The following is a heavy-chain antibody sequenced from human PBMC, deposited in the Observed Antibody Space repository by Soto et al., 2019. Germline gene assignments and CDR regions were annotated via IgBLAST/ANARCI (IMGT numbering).Heavy chain of an antibody. CDR3: ASQKALVLRYFDWLPTPFDY. V-gene: IGHV4-34*01. Sequence: SETLSLTCAVYGGSFSGYYWSWILQPPGKGLEWIGEINHSGSTNYNPSLKSRVTISVDTSKNQFSLKLSSVTAADTAVYYCASQKALVLRYFDWLPTPFDYWGQGTLVTVSS. D-gene: IGHD3-9*01. J-gene: IGHJ4*02. CDR1: GGSFSGYY. CDR2: INHSGST.